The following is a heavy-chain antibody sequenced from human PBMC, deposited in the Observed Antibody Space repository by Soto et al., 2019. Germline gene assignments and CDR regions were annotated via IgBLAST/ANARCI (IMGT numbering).Heavy chain of an antibody. D-gene: IGHD3-3*01. CDR3: ARARSYYDFWSGYPKHYYYYGMDV. Sequence: PSETLSLTCAVYGGSFSGYYRSWIRQPPGKGLEWIGEINHSGSTNYNPSLKSRVTISVDTSKNQFSLKLSSVTAADTAVYYCARARSYYDFWSGYPKHYYYYGMDVWGQGTTVTVSS. V-gene: IGHV4-34*01. CDR1: GGSFSGYY. J-gene: IGHJ6*02. CDR2: INHSGST.